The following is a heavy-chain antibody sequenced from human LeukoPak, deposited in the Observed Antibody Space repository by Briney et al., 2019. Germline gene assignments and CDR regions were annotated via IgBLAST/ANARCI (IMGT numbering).Heavy chain of an antibody. D-gene: IGHD6-13*01. J-gene: IGHJ4*02. Sequence: PSETLSLTCAVSGGSISSYYWSWIRQPPGKGLEWIGYIYYSGSTNCNPSLKSRVTISVDTSKNQFSLKLSSVTAADTAVYYCARRPYSSSWYYFDYWGQGTLVTVSS. CDR2: IYYSGST. CDR3: ARRPYSSSWYYFDY. CDR1: GGSISSYY. V-gene: IGHV4-59*01.